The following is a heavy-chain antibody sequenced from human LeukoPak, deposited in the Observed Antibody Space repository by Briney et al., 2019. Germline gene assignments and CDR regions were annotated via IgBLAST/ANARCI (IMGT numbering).Heavy chain of an antibody. J-gene: IGHJ5*02. CDR3: ARKMRLGVNWFDP. V-gene: IGHV1-69*15. D-gene: IGHD2-8*01. CDR2: IIPIFGIT. Sequence: SVKVSCKTSGGTFTSYAITWVRQAPGQGLEWMGKIIPIFGITNYAQKFQGRVTITADESTSTAYMELSSLRSEDTALYYCARKMRLGVNWFDPSGQGTLVTVS. CDR1: GGTFTSYA.